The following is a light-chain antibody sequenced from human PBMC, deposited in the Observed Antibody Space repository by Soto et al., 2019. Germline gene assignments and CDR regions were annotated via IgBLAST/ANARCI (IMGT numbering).Light chain of an antibody. CDR3: QQYSSSPIT. J-gene: IGKJ5*01. CDR1: QSISSSY. Sequence: EIVLTQSPGTLSLSPGERATLSCRASQSISSSYLAWYQQKPGQAPRLLMSAASSRATGIPDRFSGSGSGTEFTLTISRLEAEDFVVYYCQQYSSSPITFGQGTRLEIK. CDR2: AAS. V-gene: IGKV3-20*01.